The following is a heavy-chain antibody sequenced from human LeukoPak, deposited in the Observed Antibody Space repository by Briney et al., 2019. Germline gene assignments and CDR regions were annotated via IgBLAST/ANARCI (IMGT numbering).Heavy chain of an antibody. V-gene: IGHV4-34*01. CDR1: GGSFSGYY. CDR3: ARGRGDYVWGSYHLRLDY. CDR2: INHSGST. Sequence: SETLSLTCAVYGGSFSGYYWSWIRQPPGKGLEWIGEINHSGSTNYNPSLKSRVTISVDTSKNQFSLKLSSVTAADTAVYYCARGRGDYVWGSYHLRLDYWGQGTLVTVSS. J-gene: IGHJ4*02. D-gene: IGHD3-16*02.